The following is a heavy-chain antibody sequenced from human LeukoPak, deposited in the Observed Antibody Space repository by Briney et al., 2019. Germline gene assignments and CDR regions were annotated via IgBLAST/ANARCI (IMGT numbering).Heavy chain of an antibody. CDR2: MSHSGST. J-gene: IGHJ5*02. Sequence: SETLSLTCVVSGYSISSGYHWGWIRQPPGKGLEWIGSMSHSGSTYYNPSLKSRVTISVDTSKNQFSLKLSSVTAADTAVYYCASTTGYKGWFDPWGQGTLVTVSS. CDR3: ASTTGYKGWFDP. D-gene: IGHD1-14*01. CDR1: GYSISSGYH. V-gene: IGHV4-38-2*01.